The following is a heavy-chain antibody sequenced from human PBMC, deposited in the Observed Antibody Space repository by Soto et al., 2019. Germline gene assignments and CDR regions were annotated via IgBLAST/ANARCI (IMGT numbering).Heavy chain of an antibody. CDR3: ASGGEEVLLWFGELPSFDY. J-gene: IGHJ4*02. CDR1: GGSISSSSYY. D-gene: IGHD3-10*01. Sequence: SETLSLTCTVSGGSISSSSYYWGWIRQPPGKGLEWIGSIYYSGSTYYNPSLKSRVTISVDTSKNQFSLKLSSVTAADTAVYYCASGGEEVLLWFGELPSFDYWGQGTLVTVSS. CDR2: IYYSGST. V-gene: IGHV4-39*01.